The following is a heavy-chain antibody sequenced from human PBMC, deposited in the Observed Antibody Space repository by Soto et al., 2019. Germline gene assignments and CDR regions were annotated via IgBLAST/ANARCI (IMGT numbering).Heavy chain of an antibody. Sequence: GVSLRLSFTASVLPFRSYSMSWVRPAPGKGLEWVSAISGSGGSTYYADSVKGRFTISRDNSKNTLYLQTNSLRAEDTAVYYCAKDPSENGWYLHYFDYWGQGTLVNVSA. D-gene: IGHD6-19*01. CDR2: ISGSGGST. CDR1: VLPFRSYS. J-gene: IGHJ4*02. V-gene: IGHV3-23*01. CDR3: AKDPSENGWYLHYFDY.